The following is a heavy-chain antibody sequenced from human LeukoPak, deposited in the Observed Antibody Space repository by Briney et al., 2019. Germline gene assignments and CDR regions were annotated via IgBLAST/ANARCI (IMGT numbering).Heavy chain of an antibody. CDR1: GYTFTGYY. J-gene: IGHJ4*02. D-gene: IGHD2-21*02. V-gene: IGHV1-2*02. CDR2: INPNSGGT. Sequence: ASVKVSCKASGYTFTGYYLHWVRQAPGQGLEWMGWINPNSGGTNYAQKFQGRVTMTRDTSISTAYMELSSLRSDDTAVYYCARGYCSGDCFTLFDYWGQGTLVTVSS. CDR3: ARGYCSGDCFTLFDY.